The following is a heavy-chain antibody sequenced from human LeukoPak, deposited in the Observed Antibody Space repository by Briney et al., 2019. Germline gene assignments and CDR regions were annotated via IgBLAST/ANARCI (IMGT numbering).Heavy chain of an antibody. V-gene: IGHV4-34*01. J-gene: IGHJ4*02. Sequence: SETLSLTCAVYGGSFSGYYWSWIRQPPGKGLEWIGEINRSGSTNYNPSLKSRVTISVDTSKNQFSLKLSSVTAADTAVYYCARRLYYGDYVLFDYWGQGTLVTVSS. D-gene: IGHD4-17*01. CDR2: INRSGST. CDR1: GGSFSGYY. CDR3: ARRLYYGDYVLFDY.